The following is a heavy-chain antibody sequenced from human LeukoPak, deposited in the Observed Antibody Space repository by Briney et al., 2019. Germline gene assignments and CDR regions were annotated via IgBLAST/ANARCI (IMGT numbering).Heavy chain of an antibody. V-gene: IGHV1-18*01. CDR2: ISPYNGNT. CDR1: GYTFTSYG. CDR3: AGQGGYAWSWFDP. D-gene: IGHD3-3*01. J-gene: IGHJ5*02. Sequence: ASVKVSCKASGYTFTSYGIGWVRQAPGQGLKWMGWISPYNGNTKYPQKFQGRVIMTTDTATTTVYMELRSLTSDDTAMYYCAGQGGYAWSWFDPWGQGTLVTVSS.